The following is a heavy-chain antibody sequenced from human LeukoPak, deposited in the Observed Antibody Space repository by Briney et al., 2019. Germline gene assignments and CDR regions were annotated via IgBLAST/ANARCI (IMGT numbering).Heavy chain of an antibody. CDR3: ARGTYYYDSSGYYFDY. CDR1: GGSISSYY. Sequence: SETLSLTCTVSGGSISSYYWSWIRQPPGKGLEWIGYLYYSGNTNYNPSLKSRVIISVDTSKSQFSLKLSSVTAADTAVYYGARGTYYYDSSGYYFDYWGQGTLVTVSS. J-gene: IGHJ4*02. D-gene: IGHD3-22*01. V-gene: IGHV4-59*08. CDR2: LYYSGNT.